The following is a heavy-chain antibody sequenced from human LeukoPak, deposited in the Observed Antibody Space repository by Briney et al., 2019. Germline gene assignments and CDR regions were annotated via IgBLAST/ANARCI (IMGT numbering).Heavy chain of an antibody. CDR2: INPNSGGT. D-gene: IGHD3-22*01. V-gene: IGHV1-2*02. Sequence: EASVKVSCKASGYTFTGYYMHWVRHAPGQGLEWMGWINPNSGGTNYAQKFQGRVTMTRDTSISTAYMELSRLRSDDTAVYYCARDYAIVVVTAQPLGYWGQGTLVTVSS. J-gene: IGHJ4*02. CDR3: ARDYAIVVVTAQPLGY. CDR1: GYTFTGYY.